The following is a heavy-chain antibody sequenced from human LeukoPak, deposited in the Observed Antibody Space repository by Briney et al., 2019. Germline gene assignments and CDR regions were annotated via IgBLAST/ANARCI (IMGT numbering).Heavy chain of an antibody. Sequence: GGCLRLSCAASGFTFSSYGMHWVRQAPGKGLEWVAVISYDGSTKYYADSVKGRFTISRDNSKNTLYLQMNSLRAEDTAVYYCAKGVVIVASYFQHWGQGTLVTVSS. J-gene: IGHJ1*01. D-gene: IGHD3-22*01. CDR1: GFTFSSYG. CDR3: AKGVVIVASYFQH. V-gene: IGHV3-30*18. CDR2: ISYDGSTK.